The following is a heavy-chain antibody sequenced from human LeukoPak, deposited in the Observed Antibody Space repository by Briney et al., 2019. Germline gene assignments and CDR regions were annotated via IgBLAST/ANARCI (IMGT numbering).Heavy chain of an antibody. D-gene: IGHD3-9*01. CDR2: ISGSGGST. CDR1: GFTFSSYG. J-gene: IGHJ4*02. Sequence: GGSLRLSCAASGFTFSSYGMSWVRQAPGKGLEWVSAISGSGGSTYYADSVKGRFTISRDNSKNTLYLQMNSLRAEDTAVYYCASHEPAYYDLLTGFDYWGQGTLVTVSS. V-gene: IGHV3-23*01. CDR3: ASHEPAYYDLLTGFDY.